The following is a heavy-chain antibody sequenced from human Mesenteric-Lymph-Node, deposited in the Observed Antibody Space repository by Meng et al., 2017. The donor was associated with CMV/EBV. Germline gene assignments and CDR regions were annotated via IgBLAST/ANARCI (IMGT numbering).Heavy chain of an antibody. CDR3: ARDKENRYSGGLTLQTSVSWFAH. CDR1: GLTATIDS. V-gene: IGHV3-53*01. J-gene: IGHJ5*02. Sequence: GESLKISWAAAGLTATIDSRRWVRQAPGKGLGWISLSSSNDNTLYADSVKGRFIISRDRSKNALYLQMSGLRADDTAMYYCARDKENRYSGGLTLQTSVSWFAHWGQGTQVTVSS. D-gene: IGHD2-15*01. CDR2: SSSNDNT.